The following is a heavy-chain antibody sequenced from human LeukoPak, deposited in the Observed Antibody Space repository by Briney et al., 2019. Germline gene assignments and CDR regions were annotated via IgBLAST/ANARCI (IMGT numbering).Heavy chain of an antibody. CDR3: ARGRIQLWYSRVVAARAGYFDY. CDR1: GFTFSSYS. Sequence: PGGSLRLSCAASGFTFSSYSMNWIRQPPGKGLEWIGEINHSGSTNYNPSLKSRVTISVDTSKNQFSLKLSSVTAADTAVYYCARGRIQLWYSRVVAARAGYFDYWGQGTLVTVSS. J-gene: IGHJ4*02. CDR2: INHSGST. D-gene: IGHD5-18*01. V-gene: IGHV4-34*01.